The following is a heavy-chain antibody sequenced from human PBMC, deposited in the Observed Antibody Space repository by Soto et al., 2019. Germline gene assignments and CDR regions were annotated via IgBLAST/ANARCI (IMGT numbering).Heavy chain of an antibody. CDR3: ARVALRYYDSSGYYRGAFDI. V-gene: IGHV1-69*02. D-gene: IGHD3-22*01. Sequence: ASVKVSCKASGGTFSSYTISWVRQAPGQGLEWMGRIIPILGIANYAQKFQGRVTITADKSTSTAYMELSSLRSEDTAVYYCARVALRYYDSSGYYRGAFDIWG. CDR1: GGTFSSYT. J-gene: IGHJ3*02. CDR2: IIPILGIA.